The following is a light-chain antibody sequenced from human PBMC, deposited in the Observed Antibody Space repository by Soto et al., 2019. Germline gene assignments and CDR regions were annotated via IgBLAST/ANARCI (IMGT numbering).Light chain of an antibody. Sequence: IVLTQSPGTLSLSPGEIATLSCSASQSVSSSYLAWYQPKPGQAPRLLLYGASSRATGIPDRFRGRGAGTDCTLTSSRLEPEDFAVYDCPQYGSSPITVGQGTRLEIK. CDR2: GAS. V-gene: IGKV3-20*01. CDR1: QSVSSSY. CDR3: PQYGSSPIT. J-gene: IGKJ5*01.